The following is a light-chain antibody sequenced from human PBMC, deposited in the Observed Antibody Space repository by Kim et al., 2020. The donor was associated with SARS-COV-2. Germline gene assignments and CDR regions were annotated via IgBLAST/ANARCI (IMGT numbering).Light chain of an antibody. Sequence: DIQMTQSPSSLSASVGDRVTITCQASQDISNYLNWYQQKPGKAPKLLIYDASNLETGVPSRFSGSGSGTDFTFTISSLQPEDIATYYCQQYDNLLYTCGQGTKLEI. J-gene: IGKJ2*01. V-gene: IGKV1-33*01. CDR3: QQYDNLLYT. CDR1: QDISNY. CDR2: DAS.